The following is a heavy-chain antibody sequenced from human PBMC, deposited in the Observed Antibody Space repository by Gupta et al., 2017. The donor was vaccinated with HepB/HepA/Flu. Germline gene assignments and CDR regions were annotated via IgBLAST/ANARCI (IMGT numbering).Heavy chain of an antibody. V-gene: IGHV3-53*04. CDR1: GFTVSSNY. D-gene: IGHD1-26*01. Sequence: EVRPVESGGGWVQPGGSLSPPCAASGFTVSSNYMSWVRQAPGKGLEWFSVIYRGGRKYYADAVKGRFTISRHNSKNTLYRQMKRMRAADTAVYYSTAIGSDYVIGAIAYGGQGTMVTVYS. CDR3: TAIGSDYVIGAIAY. J-gene: IGHJ4*02. CDR2: IYRGGRK.